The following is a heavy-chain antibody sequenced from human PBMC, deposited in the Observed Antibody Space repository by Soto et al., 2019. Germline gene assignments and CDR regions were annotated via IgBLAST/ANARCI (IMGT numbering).Heavy chain of an antibody. CDR2: INSDGSST. CDR1: GFTFSSYW. Sequence: PGGSLRLSCAASGFTFSSYWMHWVRQAPEKGLVWVSRINSDGSSTSYADSVKGRFTISRDNAKNTLYLQMNSLRAEDTAVYYCAVAVAGPTAIGYWGQGTLVTVSS. CDR3: AVAVAGPTAIGY. D-gene: IGHD6-19*01. J-gene: IGHJ4*02. V-gene: IGHV3-74*01.